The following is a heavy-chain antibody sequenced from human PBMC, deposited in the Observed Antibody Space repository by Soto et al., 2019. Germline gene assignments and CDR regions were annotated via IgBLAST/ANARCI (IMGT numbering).Heavy chain of an antibody. D-gene: IGHD2-2*01. CDR2: ISSSSSYI. CDR3: ARIVVVPAARGGWFDP. CDR1: GLTFSSYT. Sequence: GGSLLLSCAPSGLTFSSYTMNWVRQGRGKGLEWVSSISSSSSYIYYADSVKGRFTISRDNAKNSLYLQMNSLRAEDTAVYYCARIVVVPAARGGWFDPWVQGTLVTLSS. J-gene: IGHJ5*02. V-gene: IGHV3-21*01.